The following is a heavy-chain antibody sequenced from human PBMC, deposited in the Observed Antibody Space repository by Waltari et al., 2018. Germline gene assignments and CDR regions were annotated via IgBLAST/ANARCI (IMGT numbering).Heavy chain of an antibody. D-gene: IGHD3-3*01. Sequence: VQLVQSETEVRKPGASVMVSCKTSGYTFKSYAVSWVRQAPGQGLEWMGWVSGYNGDTIYAQKFQDRLTLTTETSTTTAYMELRNLRSDDTAIFYCARGGPAIFGVLITKRFDYWGQGTLVTVSS. CDR2: VSGYNGDT. CDR1: GYTFKSYA. J-gene: IGHJ4*02. V-gene: IGHV1-18*01. CDR3: ARGGPAIFGVLITKRFDY.